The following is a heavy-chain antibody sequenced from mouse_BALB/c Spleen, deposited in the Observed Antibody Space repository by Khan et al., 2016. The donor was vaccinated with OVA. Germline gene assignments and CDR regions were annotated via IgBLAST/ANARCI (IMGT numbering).Heavy chain of an antibody. J-gene: IGHJ2*01. CDR1: GFSLPSYG. D-gene: IGHD2-12*01. CDR2: IRAGGSK. Sequence: QVQLKASGPGLVAPSQSLSITCTVSGFSLPSYGVHWVRQPQGKGLEWLGVIRAGGSKNYNSATMSRLRIRKDNSKRQANLTMKSLQTDETARSSCARLETIWVQGTPLTVSS. CDR3: ARLETI. V-gene: IGHV2-9*02.